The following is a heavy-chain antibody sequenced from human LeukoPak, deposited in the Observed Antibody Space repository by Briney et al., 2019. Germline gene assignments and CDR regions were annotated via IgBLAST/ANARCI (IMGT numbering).Heavy chain of an antibody. V-gene: IGHV1-46*01. Sequence: ASVKVSCKVSGYHFTSYYIHWVRQAPGQGLEWMGIINPGNSSRHYAQQFQGRVTMTSDMSTSTVYMELGGPRSEDTAVYYCARHRRRITFGGAVEAYGAFDIWGRGAMVTVSS. D-gene: IGHD3-16*01. CDR3: ARHRRRITFGGAVEAYGAFDI. J-gene: IGHJ3*02. CDR2: INPGNSSR. CDR1: GYHFTSYY.